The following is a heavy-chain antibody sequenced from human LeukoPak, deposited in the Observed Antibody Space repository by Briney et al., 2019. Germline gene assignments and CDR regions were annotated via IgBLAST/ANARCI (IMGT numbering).Heavy chain of an antibody. V-gene: IGHV3-7*01. J-gene: IGHJ4*02. D-gene: IGHD3-22*01. CDR3: AKDSSPWMINE. CDR2: INPVGSDK. Sequence: GGSRRLSCAASGFMFNNFWMRWVRQTQGKGLEWVANINPVGSDKYYVDSVRGRFTISRDNGRNSLYLQMNSLGVEDTAIYYCAKDSSPWMINEWGQGTLLIVS. CDR1: GFMFNNFW.